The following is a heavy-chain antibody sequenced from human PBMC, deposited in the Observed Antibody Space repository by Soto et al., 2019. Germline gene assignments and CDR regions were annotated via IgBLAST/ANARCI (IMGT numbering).Heavy chain of an antibody. J-gene: IGHJ4*02. D-gene: IGHD2-21*01. CDR3: VRHLGETYFDY. Sequence: PGRSLRLSCAASGFTFSSYWMHWVRQAPGKGLAWVSRINPDGRSISDADSVKGRFTISRDNAKNTLYLQMNSLTTEDTAVYYCVRHLGETYFDYWGQGTLVTVSS. CDR2: INPDGRSI. V-gene: IGHV3-74*01. CDR1: GFTFSSYW.